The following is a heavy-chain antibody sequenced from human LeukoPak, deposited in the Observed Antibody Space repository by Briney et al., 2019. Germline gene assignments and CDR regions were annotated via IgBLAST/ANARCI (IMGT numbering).Heavy chain of an antibody. CDR1: GDSVSSNSAA. J-gene: IGHJ4*02. Sequence: SQTLSLTCAISGDSVSSNSAAWDWIRQSPSRGLEWLGRTYYRSRWYYDYAVSVKSRITINPDTSKNQFSLQLNSVTPEDTAVYYCARDIVGSSGLPNYFDYWGQGTLVTVSS. D-gene: IGHD6-19*01. CDR2: TYYRSRWYY. CDR3: ARDIVGSSGLPNYFDY. V-gene: IGHV6-1*01.